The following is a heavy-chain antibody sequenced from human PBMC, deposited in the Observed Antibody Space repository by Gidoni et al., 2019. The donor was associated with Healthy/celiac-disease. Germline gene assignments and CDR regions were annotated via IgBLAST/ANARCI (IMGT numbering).Heavy chain of an antibody. V-gene: IGHV3-33*01. J-gene: IGHJ4*02. D-gene: IGHD1-26*01. CDR3: ARGPSRGVANIDY. CDR1: GFTFSSYG. CDR2: IWYGGSNK. Sequence: QVQLVESGGGVVQPRRSLRLSCAASGFTFSSYGMPWVRQAPGTGLGWVAVIWYGGSNKYDADSVKGRFTISRDNSKNTLYLQMNSLRAEDTAVYYCARGPSRGVANIDYWGQGTLVTVSS.